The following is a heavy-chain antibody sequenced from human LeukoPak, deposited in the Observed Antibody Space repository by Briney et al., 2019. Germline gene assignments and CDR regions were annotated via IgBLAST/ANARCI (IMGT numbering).Heavy chain of an antibody. CDR2: IYYSGST. CDR3: ARSLRGILGGYYYYMDV. CDR1: GGSISSSSYY. V-gene: IGHV4-61*05. Sequence: SETLSLTCTVSGGSISSSSYYWGWIRQPPGKGLEWIGYIYYSGSTNYNPSLKSRVTISVDTSKNQFSLKLSSVTAADTAVYYCARSLRGILGGYYYYMDVWGKGTTVTVSS. D-gene: IGHD3-16*01. J-gene: IGHJ6*03.